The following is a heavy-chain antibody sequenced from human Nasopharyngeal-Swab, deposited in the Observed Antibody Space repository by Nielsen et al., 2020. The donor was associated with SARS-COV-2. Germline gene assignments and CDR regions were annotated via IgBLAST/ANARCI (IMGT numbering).Heavy chain of an antibody. V-gene: IGHV3-53*01. CDR3: ARLGSSSWYANWFDP. CDR2: IYSGGST. Sequence: VRQAPGKGLEWVSVIYSGGSTCYADSVKGRFTISRDNSKNTLYLQMNSLRAEDTAVYYCARLGSSSWYANWFDPWGQGTLVTVSS. J-gene: IGHJ5*02. D-gene: IGHD6-13*01.